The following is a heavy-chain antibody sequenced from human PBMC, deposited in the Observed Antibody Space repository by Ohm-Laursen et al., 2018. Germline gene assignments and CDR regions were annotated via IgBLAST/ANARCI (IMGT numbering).Heavy chain of an antibody. V-gene: IGHV3-30*18. D-gene: IGHD2-2*01. Sequence: SLRLSCAASGFTFSSFGMHWVRQAPGKGLEWVAVISYDGSNKYYADSVKGRFTISRDNSKNTLYLQMNSLRAEDTAVYYCAKDPNIVVVPAAMGENGMDVWGQGTTVTVSS. CDR1: GFTFSSFG. CDR3: AKDPNIVVVPAAMGENGMDV. CDR2: ISYDGSNK. J-gene: IGHJ6*02.